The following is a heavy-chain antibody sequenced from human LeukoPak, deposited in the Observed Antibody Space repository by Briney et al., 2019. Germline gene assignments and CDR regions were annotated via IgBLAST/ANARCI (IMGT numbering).Heavy chain of an antibody. CDR2: IYISGST. V-gene: IGHV4-61*02. Sequence: PSETLSLTCTVSGGSISSGNYYWTWIRQSAGKGLEWIGRIYISGSTNYNPSLKSRVSMSVDMSKNQFSLKLSSVTAADTAVYYCAGPNFGILTTGYYYMDVWGTGTTVTVSS. CDR1: GGSISSGNYY. J-gene: IGHJ6*03. D-gene: IGHD3-3*01. CDR3: AGPNFGILTTGYYYMDV.